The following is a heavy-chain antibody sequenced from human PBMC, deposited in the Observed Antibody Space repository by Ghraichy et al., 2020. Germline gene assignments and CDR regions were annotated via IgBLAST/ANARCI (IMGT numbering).Heavy chain of an antibody. CDR2: IKGSGGST. CDR1: GFTFSSYA. J-gene: IGHJ4*02. Sequence: GGSLRLSCAASGFTFSSYAMSWVRQAPGKGLEWVATIKGSGGSTYYVDSVKGRFTISRDNSKNTLYLQMNSLRAEDTAVYYCAKGASGYDYDGDLWWGQGTLVSVSS. D-gene: IGHD5-12*01. CDR3: AKGASGYDYDGDLW. V-gene: IGHV3-23*01.